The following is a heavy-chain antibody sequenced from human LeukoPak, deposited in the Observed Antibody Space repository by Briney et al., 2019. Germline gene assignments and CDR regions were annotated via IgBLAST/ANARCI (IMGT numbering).Heavy chain of an antibody. CDR3: ARSILYYYDRSARGTFDI. D-gene: IGHD3-22*01. CDR1: GYTFTSYD. Sequence: GASVKVSCKASGYTFTSYDINWVRQATGQGLEWMGWMNPNSGNTGYAQKFQGRVTMTEDTSTDTAYMELSSLRSEDTAVYYCARSILYYYDRSARGTFDIWGPETMVTVS. V-gene: IGHV1-8*02. J-gene: IGHJ3*02. CDR2: MNPNSGNT.